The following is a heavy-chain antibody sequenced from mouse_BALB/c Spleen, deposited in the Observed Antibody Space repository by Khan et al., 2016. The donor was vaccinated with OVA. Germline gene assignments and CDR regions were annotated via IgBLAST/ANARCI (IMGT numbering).Heavy chain of an antibody. V-gene: IGHV5-6*01. D-gene: IGHD1-1*01. Sequence: EVELVESGGDLVKPGGSLKLSCAASGFTFSTYGMSWVRQTPDKRLEWVATVSTGGSYTYYPDSVKGRFTISRDNAKNPLYLQMSGLKSEVTAMFYCTRLAYYYDSEGFAYWGQGTLVTVSA. CDR3: TRLAYYYDSEGFAY. J-gene: IGHJ3*01. CDR1: GFTFSTYG. CDR2: VSTGGSYT.